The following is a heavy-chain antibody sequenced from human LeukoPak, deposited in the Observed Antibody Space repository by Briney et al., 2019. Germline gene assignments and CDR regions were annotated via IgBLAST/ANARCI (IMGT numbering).Heavy chain of an antibody. CDR1: EFTFSSYW. CDR2: ISSSGSTI. CDR3: AELGITMIGGV. D-gene: IGHD3-10*02. V-gene: IGHV3-48*04. Sequence: GGSLRLSCAASEFTFSSYWMNWVRQAPGKGLEWVSHISSSGSTIYYADSVKGRFTISRDNAKNSQYLQMNSLRAEDTAVYYCAELGITMIGGVWGKGTTVTISS. J-gene: IGHJ6*04.